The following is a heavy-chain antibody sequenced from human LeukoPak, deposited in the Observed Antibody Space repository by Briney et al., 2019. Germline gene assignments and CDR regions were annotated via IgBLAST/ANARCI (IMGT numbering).Heavy chain of an antibody. CDR2: ISYDGSNK. D-gene: IGHD6-19*01. V-gene: IGHV3-30-3*01. CDR3: ARDFDKQWLGLIDY. CDR1: GFTLSSYA. Sequence: PGGSLRLSCAASGFTLSSYAMHWVRQAPGKGLEWVAVISYDGSNKYYADSVKGRFTISRDNSKNTLYLQMNSLRAEDTAVYYCARDFDKQWLGLIDYWGQGTLVTVSS. J-gene: IGHJ4*02.